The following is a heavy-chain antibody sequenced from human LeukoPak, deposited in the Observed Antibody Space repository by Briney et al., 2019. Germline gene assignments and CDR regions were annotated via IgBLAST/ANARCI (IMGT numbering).Heavy chain of an antibody. D-gene: IGHD3/OR15-3a*01. Sequence: GGSLRLSCAASGFAFSSYWMNWARQTPGKGLEWVANIKPDGSEKYYVDSVKGRFTISRDNAKYSLYLEMNSLRAEDTAVYYCARDLDGNQSPNWFDPWGQGTLVTVSS. CDR1: GFAFSSYW. V-gene: IGHV3-7*01. CDR3: ARDLDGNQSPNWFDP. J-gene: IGHJ5*02. CDR2: IKPDGSEK.